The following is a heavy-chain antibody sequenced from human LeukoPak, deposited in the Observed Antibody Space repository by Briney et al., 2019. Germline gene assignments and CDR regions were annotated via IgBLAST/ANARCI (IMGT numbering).Heavy chain of an antibody. CDR1: GGSISSYY. D-gene: IGHD3-10*01. Sequence: SETLSLTCTVSGGSISSYYWSWIRQPAGKGLEWIGRIYTSGSTNYNPSLKSRVTMSVDTSKNQFSLKLSSVTAADTAVYYCASLSMVRGVTPYAFDIWGQGTMVTVSS. CDR3: ASLSMVRGVTPYAFDI. J-gene: IGHJ3*02. CDR2: IYTSGST. V-gene: IGHV4-4*07.